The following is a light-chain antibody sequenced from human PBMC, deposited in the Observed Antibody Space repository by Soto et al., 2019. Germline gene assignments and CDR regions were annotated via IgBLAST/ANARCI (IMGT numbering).Light chain of an antibody. CDR3: QNYNRAPWT. V-gene: IGKV1-27*01. CDR2: GAS. J-gene: IGKJ1*01. Sequence: IQMTQSPSSLSASVGDRVIITCRASEDISNYLAWYQQKPGKVPKLLIYGASTLQSGVPSRFSGSGSGTDFTLTISSLQTEDVATYYCQNYNRAPWTFGQGTKVESK. CDR1: EDISNY.